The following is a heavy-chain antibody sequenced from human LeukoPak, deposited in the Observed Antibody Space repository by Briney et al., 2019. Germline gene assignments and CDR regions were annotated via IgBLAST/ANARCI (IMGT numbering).Heavy chain of an antibody. J-gene: IGHJ5*02. CDR3: ASLGVAGKHNWFGP. D-gene: IGHD6-19*01. CDR2: IYYSGST. V-gene: IGHV4-59*08. CDR1: GGSISSYY. Sequence: KTSETLSLTCTVSGGSISSYYWSWIRQPPGKGLEWIGYIYYSGSTNYNPSLKSRVTISVDMSKNQFSLKLSSVTAADTAVYYCASLGVAGKHNWFGPWGQGTLGTGSS.